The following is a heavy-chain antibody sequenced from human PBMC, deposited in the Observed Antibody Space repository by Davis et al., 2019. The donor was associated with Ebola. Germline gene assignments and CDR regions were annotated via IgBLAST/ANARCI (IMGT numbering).Heavy chain of an antibody. V-gene: IGHV3-9*01. J-gene: IGHJ5*02. D-gene: IGHD2-15*01. Sequence: SLKISCAASGFTFSSYSMNWVRQAPGKGLEWVSGISWNSGSIGYADSVKGRFTISRDNSKNSLYLQMNSLRTEDTALYYCAKGGLGVVVAAAFDPWGQGTLVTVSS. CDR3: AKGGLGVVVAAAFDP. CDR1: GFTFSSYS. CDR2: ISWNSGSI.